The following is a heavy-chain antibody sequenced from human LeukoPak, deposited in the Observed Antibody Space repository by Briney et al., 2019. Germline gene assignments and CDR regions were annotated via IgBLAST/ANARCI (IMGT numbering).Heavy chain of an antibody. CDR1: GFHFGTSA. V-gene: IGHV3-30*04. D-gene: IGHD3-3*01. CDR3: ARGFGSGYNDY. J-gene: IGHJ4*02. Sequence: GGSLRLSCAASGFHFGTSAIHWVRQAPGEGLEWVAVISYDGNQKYYAASVTGRFTNSRDNSKNTMYVQMNSLRAEDTAMYYCARGFGSGYNDYWGQGTLVTVSS. CDR2: ISYDGNQK.